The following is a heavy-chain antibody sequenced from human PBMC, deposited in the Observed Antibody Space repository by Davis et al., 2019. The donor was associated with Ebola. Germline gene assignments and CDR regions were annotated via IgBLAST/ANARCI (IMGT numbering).Heavy chain of an antibody. CDR3: ARAIDDTAMVTFDY. V-gene: IGHV3-23*01. Sequence: GESLKISCAASGFTFSSYSMNWVRRAPGKGLEWVSAISTLGGSTYYADSVKGRFTISRDNSKNTLYLQMNSLRAEDTAVYYCARAIDDTAMVTFDYWGQGTLVTVSS. D-gene: IGHD5-18*01. CDR1: GFTFSSYS. CDR2: ISTLGGST. J-gene: IGHJ4*02.